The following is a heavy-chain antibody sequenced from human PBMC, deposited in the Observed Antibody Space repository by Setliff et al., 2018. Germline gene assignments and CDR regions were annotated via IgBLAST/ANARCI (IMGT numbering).Heavy chain of an antibody. CDR2: ISTNNGKT. Sequence: ASVKVSCKASGYTFISYGISWLRQAPGQGFEWMGWISTNNGKTEYSQKVQGRVTMTTDRSTSTAYMELRSLKSDDTAVYYCARCLPFLSGYERGAFDYWGQGTLVTVSS. CDR1: GYTFISYG. V-gene: IGHV1-18*01. J-gene: IGHJ4*02. CDR3: ARCLPFLSGYERGAFDY. D-gene: IGHD5-12*01.